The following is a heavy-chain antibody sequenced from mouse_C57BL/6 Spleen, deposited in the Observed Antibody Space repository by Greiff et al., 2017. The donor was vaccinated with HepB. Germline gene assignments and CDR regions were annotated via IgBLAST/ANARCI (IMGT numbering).Heavy chain of an antibody. CDR1: GYAFTNYL. Sequence: VQLQQSGAELVRPGTSVKVSCKASGYAFTNYLIEWVKQRPGQGLEWIGVINPGSGGTNYNENFKGKATLTAHKSSSTASIQLSSLPSEDSAVYFCARGTTASMDYWGQGTSVTVSS. V-gene: IGHV1-54*01. CDR3: ARGTTASMDY. J-gene: IGHJ4*01. D-gene: IGHD1-2*01. CDR2: INPGSGGT.